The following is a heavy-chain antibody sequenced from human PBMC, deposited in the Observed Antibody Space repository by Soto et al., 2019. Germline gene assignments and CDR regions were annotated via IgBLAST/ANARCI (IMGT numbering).Heavy chain of an antibody. CDR2: IIPIFGTA. V-gene: IGHV1-69*01. D-gene: IGHD2-2*01. Sequence: QVQLVQSGAEVKKPGSSVKVSCKASGGTFSSYAISWVRQAPGQGLEWMGGIIPIFGTANYAQKFQGRVTITADESTSTAYMELSSLRSEDTAVYYCARPNAYCSSTSCYLSGSYFDYWGQGTLVTVSS. CDR1: GGTFSSYA. J-gene: IGHJ4*02. CDR3: ARPNAYCSSTSCYLSGSYFDY.